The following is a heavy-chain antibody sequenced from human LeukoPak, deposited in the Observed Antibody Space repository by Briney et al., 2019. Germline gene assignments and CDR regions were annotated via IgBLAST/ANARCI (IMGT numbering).Heavy chain of an antibody. J-gene: IGHJ4*02. Sequence: ASVKVSCKASGYTFTGYYMHWVRQAPGQGLEWMGWINPNSGGTNYAQKFQGRVTMTRDTSISTAYMELSRLRSDDTAVYYCARGGGSGWYGRVVHYFDYWGQGTLVIVSS. CDR1: GYTFTGYY. V-gene: IGHV1-2*02. CDR2: INPNSGGT. D-gene: IGHD6-19*01. CDR3: ARGGGSGWYGRVVHYFDY.